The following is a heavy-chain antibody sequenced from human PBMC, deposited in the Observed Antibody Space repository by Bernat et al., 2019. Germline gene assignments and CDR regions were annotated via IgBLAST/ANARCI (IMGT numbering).Heavy chain of an antibody. CDR3: AREYSSSSGPRNYFDY. CDR2: ISYDGSNK. CDR1: GFTFSSYA. Sequence: QVQLVESGGGVVQPGRSLRLSCAASGFTFSSYAMHWVRQAPGKGLEWVAVISYDGSNKDYADSVKGRFTISRDNSKNTLYLQMNSLRAEDTAVYYCAREYSSSSGPRNYFDYWGQGTPVTVSS. V-gene: IGHV3-30*01. D-gene: IGHD6-6*01. J-gene: IGHJ4*02.